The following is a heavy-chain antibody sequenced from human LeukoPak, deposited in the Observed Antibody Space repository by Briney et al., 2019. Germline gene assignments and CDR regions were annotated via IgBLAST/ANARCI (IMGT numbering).Heavy chain of an antibody. D-gene: IGHD6-13*01. CDR2: IIPILGIA. V-gene: IGHV1-69*04. CDR3: ARGQGEQLASLCFDY. Sequence: SVKVSCQASGGTFSSYAISWVRQAPGQPLEWMGRIIPILGIANYAQKFQGRVTINADKSTSTAYMELSSLRSEDTAVYYCARGQGEQLASLCFDYWGQGTLVTVSS. J-gene: IGHJ4*02. CDR1: GGTFSSYA.